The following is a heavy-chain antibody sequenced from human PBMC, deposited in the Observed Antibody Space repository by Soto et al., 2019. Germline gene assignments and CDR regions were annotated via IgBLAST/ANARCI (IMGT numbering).Heavy chain of an antibody. CDR3: ARGVDTAMAVYYYYGMDV. V-gene: IGHV1-18*01. Sequence: SVKVSCKASGYTFTCYGISWVRQAPGKGFEWMGWISAYNGNTNYAQKLQGRVTMTTDTSTSTAYMELRSLRSEDTAVYYCARGVDTAMAVYYYYGMDVWGQGTTVTV. D-gene: IGHD5-18*01. J-gene: IGHJ6*02. CDR2: ISAYNGNT. CDR1: GYTFTCYG.